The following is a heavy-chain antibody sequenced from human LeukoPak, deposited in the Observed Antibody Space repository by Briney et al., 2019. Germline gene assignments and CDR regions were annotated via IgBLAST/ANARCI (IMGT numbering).Heavy chain of an antibody. CDR2: IIPFVGPA. V-gene: IGHV1-69*13. CDR1: GGTFNTYG. Sequence: SVKVSCKASGGTFNTYGFNWVRQAPGQGLEWMGGIIPFVGPAKYAQSFQGRVTITADESTSTAYMELSSLTSEDTAIYFCARVLRYASPYFDIWGQGTLVTVSS. J-gene: IGHJ4*02. D-gene: IGHD2-2*01. CDR3: ARVLRYASPYFDI.